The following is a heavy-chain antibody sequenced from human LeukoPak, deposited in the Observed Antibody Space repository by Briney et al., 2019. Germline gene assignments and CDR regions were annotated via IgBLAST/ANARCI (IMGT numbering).Heavy chain of an antibody. D-gene: IGHD3-10*01. V-gene: IGHV3-74*01. Sequence: GGSLRLSCAVSGFTFSNYWMHWVRQAPGKGLVWVSRINSDGSSTSYADSVKGRFTVSRDNAKNTLYLQMNSLRAEDTAMYYCAKSPMVRGVILDYWGQGTLVIVSS. J-gene: IGHJ4*02. CDR3: AKSPMVRGVILDY. CDR1: GFTFSNYW. CDR2: INSDGSST.